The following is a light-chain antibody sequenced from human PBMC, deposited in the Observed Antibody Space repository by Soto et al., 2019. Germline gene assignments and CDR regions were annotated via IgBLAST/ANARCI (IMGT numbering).Light chain of an antibody. CDR1: QDISNY. J-gene: IGKJ2*01. CDR3: QQYDNLPHT. Sequence: DIPMTQSPSSLSASVGDRVTITCQASQDISNYLNWYRQRPGKAPKLLIYDASNLETGVPSRFSGSGSGRDFTFTISSLQPEDIATYYCQQYDNLPHTFGQGTKLEIK. CDR2: DAS. V-gene: IGKV1-33*01.